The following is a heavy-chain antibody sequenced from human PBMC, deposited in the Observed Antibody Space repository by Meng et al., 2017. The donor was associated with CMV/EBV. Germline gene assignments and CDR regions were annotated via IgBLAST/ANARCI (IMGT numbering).Heavy chain of an antibody. CDR2: IYYSGST. V-gene: IGHV4-31*03. D-gene: IGHD5-24*01. CDR3: ARSGDGYNSMDY. J-gene: IGHJ4*02. Sequence: CTVSGSSISSGGYYWSWIRQPPGTGLAWIGYIYYSGSTYYHPSLKSRVTISVDTSKNQFSLKLSSVTAADTAVYYCARSGDGYNSMDYWGQGTLVTVSS. CDR1: GSSISSGGYY.